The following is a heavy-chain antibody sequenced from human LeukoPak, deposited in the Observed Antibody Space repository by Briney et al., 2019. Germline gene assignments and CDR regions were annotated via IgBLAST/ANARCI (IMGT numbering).Heavy chain of an antibody. V-gene: IGHV1-8*01. Sequence: GASVKVSCKASGYIFTSYDINWVRQATGQGLEWMGWMNPNSGNTGYAQKFQGRVTMTRNTSISTAYMELSSLRSEDTAVYYCARLLSYSSSWYPYYYYGMDVWGQGTTVTVSS. D-gene: IGHD6-13*01. J-gene: IGHJ6*02. CDR2: MNPNSGNT. CDR3: ARLLSYSSSWYPYYYYGMDV. CDR1: GYIFTSYD.